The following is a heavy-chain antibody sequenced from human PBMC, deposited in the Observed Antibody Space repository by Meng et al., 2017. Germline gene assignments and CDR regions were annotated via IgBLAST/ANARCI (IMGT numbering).Heavy chain of an antibody. V-gene: IGHV3-30*01. CDR2: ISYDGSNK. CDR3: ARDHDSSGYYYSSGAFDI. Sequence: LSLTCAASGFTFSSYAMHWVRQAPGKGLEWVAVISYDGSNKYYADSVKGRFTISRDNSKNTLYLQMNSLRAEDTAVYYCARDHDSSGYYYSSGAFDIWGQGTMVTVSS. D-gene: IGHD3-22*01. J-gene: IGHJ3*02. CDR1: GFTFSSYA.